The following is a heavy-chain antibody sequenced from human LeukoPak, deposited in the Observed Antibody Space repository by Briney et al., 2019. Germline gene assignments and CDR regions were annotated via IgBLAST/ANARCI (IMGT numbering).Heavy chain of an antibody. D-gene: IGHD1-26*01. CDR3: ARRRGKWDVNRFDP. CDR2: FHYSGSN. J-gene: IGHJ5*02. CDR1: GGSISSTYYY. V-gene: IGHV4-39*01. Sequence: SETLPLTCTVSGGSISSTYYYWGWIRQPPGKGLEWIGNFHYSGSNSYNPSLKSRVTISADTSKNQFSLRLTSVTAADTAVYYCARRRGKWDVNRFDPWGPGTLVTVSS.